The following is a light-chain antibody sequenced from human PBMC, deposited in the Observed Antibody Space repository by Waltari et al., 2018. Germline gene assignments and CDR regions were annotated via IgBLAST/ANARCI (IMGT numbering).Light chain of an antibody. CDR1: QSISTY. V-gene: IGKV1-39*01. CDR2: GSF. Sequence: DIQMTQSPSSLSASVGDRVTITCRASQSISTYLNWYQQKPGKAPKLLIYGSFSLQSGVPSRFSGSGAGTEFTLTISSLQSEDFAVYYCQQYNNWPPITFGQGTRLEIK. J-gene: IGKJ5*01. CDR3: QQYNNWPPIT.